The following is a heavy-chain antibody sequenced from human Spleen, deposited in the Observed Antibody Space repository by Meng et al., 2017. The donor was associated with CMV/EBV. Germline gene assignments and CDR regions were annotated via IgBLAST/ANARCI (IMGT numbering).Heavy chain of an antibody. D-gene: IGHD3-22*01. CDR1: GGSFSGYY. V-gene: IGHV4-34*01. CDR3: ARGGVITQYFDY. Sequence: SETLSLTCAVYGGSFSGYYWSWIRQPPGKGLEWIGSIYYSGSTYYNPSLKSRVTISVDTSKNQFSLKLSSVTAADTAVYYCARGGVITQYFDYWGQGTLVTVSS. CDR2: IYYSGST. J-gene: IGHJ4*02.